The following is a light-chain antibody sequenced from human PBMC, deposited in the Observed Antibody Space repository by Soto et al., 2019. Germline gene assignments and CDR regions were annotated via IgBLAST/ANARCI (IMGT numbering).Light chain of an antibody. CDR3: QQYNRYSLT. CDR2: DAS. V-gene: IGKV1-5*01. Sequence: DNQMTQSPSTLSASVGEKKTNKCRASQSISSWLAWYQQKPGKAPKLLIYDASSLESGVPSGFSGSGSDTEFTLTINNLQPDDFATYHCQQYNRYSLTFGGGTKVDIK. CDR1: QSISSW. J-gene: IGKJ4*01.